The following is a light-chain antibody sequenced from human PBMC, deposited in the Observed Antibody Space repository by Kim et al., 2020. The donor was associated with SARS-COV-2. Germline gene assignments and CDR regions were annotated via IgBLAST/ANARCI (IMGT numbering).Light chain of an antibody. CDR3: HHRANWPALT. CDR2: EVF. V-gene: IGKV3-11*01. J-gene: IGKJ4*01. Sequence: EIVLTQSPATLSLSPGYRAILSCRASQNIGRYLAWYQQRPGQAPRLLIYEVFYRAAGVPARFSGNGSETDFTLTITSLEPDDFAVYYCHHRANWPALTFGGGTKVDIK. CDR1: QNIGRY.